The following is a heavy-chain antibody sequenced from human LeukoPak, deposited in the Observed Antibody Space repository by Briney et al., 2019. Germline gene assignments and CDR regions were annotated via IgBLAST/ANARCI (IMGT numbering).Heavy chain of an antibody. D-gene: IGHD3-10*01. CDR2: ISSSGSTI. CDR1: GFTFTTYA. J-gene: IGHJ4*02. CDR3: ARLNSGVFDY. V-gene: IGHV3-48*03. Sequence: PGGSLRLSCKTSGFTFTTYAMAWVRQAPGKGLEWVSYISSSGSTIYYADSVKGRFTISRDNAKNSLYLQMNSLRAEDTAVYYCARLNSGVFDYWGQGTLVTVSS.